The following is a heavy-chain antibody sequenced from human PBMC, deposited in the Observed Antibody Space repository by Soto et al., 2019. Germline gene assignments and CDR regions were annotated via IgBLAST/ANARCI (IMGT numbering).Heavy chain of an antibody. Sequence: WGSLRLSFEACGFTVSDNGMDWVRQAPGKGLEWVAVIPSDGGHEYYADSVKGRFTISRDNSKNTLYLQMNSLRAEDTAVYYCAKDRLTTRDYDFYFDYWGQGTLVTVSS. D-gene: IGHD3-3*01. CDR1: GFTVSDNG. V-gene: IGHV3-30*18. J-gene: IGHJ4*02. CDR2: IPSDGGHE. CDR3: AKDRLTTRDYDFYFDY.